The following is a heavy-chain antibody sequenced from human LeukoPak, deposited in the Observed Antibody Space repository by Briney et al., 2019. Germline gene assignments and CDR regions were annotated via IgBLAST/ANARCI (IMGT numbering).Heavy chain of an antibody. CDR3: AREFRIAAAGYYYYYMDV. J-gene: IGHJ6*03. D-gene: IGHD6-13*01. CDR2: IYTSGST. Sequence: SETLSLTCTVSGGSISSYYWSWIRQPAGKGLEWIGRIYTSGSTNHNPSLKSRVTMSVDTSKNQFSLKLSSVTAADTAVYYCAREFRIAAAGYYYYYMDVWGKGTTVTVSS. V-gene: IGHV4-4*07. CDR1: GGSISSYY.